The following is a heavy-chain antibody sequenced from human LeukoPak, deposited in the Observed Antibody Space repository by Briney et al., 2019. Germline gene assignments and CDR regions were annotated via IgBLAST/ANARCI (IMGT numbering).Heavy chain of an antibody. CDR3: ARVVFSVAGTFDY. CDR2: INPNSGGT. V-gene: IGHV1-2*02. D-gene: IGHD6-19*01. J-gene: IGHJ4*02. CDR1: GYTFTGYY. Sequence: ASVKVSCTAFGYTFTGYYMHWVRQAPGQGLEWMGWINPNSGGTNYAQKFQGRVTMTRDTSISTAYMELSRLRSGDTAVYYCARVVFSVAGTFDYWGQGTLVTVSS.